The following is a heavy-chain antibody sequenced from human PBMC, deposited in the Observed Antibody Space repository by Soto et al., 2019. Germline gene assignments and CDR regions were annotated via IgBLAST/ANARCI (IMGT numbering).Heavy chain of an antibody. Sequence: SETLSLTCTVSGGSISSISYYWGWIRQPPGKGLEYIGNIHYTGNTFYNASLKGRVTISVDTSKNQVSLKLRSVTAADTAVYYCARQVIAAAGTGYFQHWGQGAPVTVSS. V-gene: IGHV4-39*01. CDR2: IHYTGNT. D-gene: IGHD6-13*01. CDR1: GGSISSISYY. J-gene: IGHJ1*01. CDR3: ARQVIAAAGTGYFQH.